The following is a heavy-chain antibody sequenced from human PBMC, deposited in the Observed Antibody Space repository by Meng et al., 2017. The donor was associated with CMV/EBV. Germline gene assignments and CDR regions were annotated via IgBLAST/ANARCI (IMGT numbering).Heavy chain of an antibody. V-gene: IGHV3-30-3*01. CDR3: ASNSALYCSGGSCYSENYFDF. Sequence: GESLKISCAASGFTFSDYYMDWVRQAPGKGLEWVAVISYDGSNKYYADSVKGRFTISRDNSKNTLYLQMNSLRAEDTAVYYCASNSALYCSGGSCYSENYFDFWGQGTLVTVSS. J-gene: IGHJ4*02. D-gene: IGHD2-15*01. CDR2: ISYDGSNK. CDR1: GFTFSDYY.